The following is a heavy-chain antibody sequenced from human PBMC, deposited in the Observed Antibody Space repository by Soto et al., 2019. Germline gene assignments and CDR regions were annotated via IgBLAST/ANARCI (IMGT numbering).Heavy chain of an antibody. CDR1: GYSLTELS. D-gene: IGHD6-25*01. J-gene: IGHJ4*02. CDR3: ATEYQGLRDESY. CDR2: VDHADGEA. V-gene: IGHV1-24*01. Sequence: QVQLVQSGAEVKKPGASVKVSCKVSGYSLTELSMQWVRQAPGKGLEWMGGVDHADGEAIYARKFRGRVTMTEDTSTDTAYMELSSLRSEDTAVYYCATEYQGLRDESYWGQGTLVTVS.